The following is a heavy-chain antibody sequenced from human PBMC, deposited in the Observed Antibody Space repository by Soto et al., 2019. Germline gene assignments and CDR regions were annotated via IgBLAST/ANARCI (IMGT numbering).Heavy chain of an antibody. CDR2: IKQDGSEK. CDR1: GFTFSSYW. Sequence: GGSLRLSCAASGFTFSSYWMSWVRQAPGKGLEWVANIKQDGSEKYYVDSVKGRFTISRDNAKNSLYLHMNSLRAEDTAVYYCARDGSSGWWDDFDIWGQGTMVTVSS. CDR3: ARDGSSGWWDDFDI. J-gene: IGHJ3*02. V-gene: IGHV3-7*03. D-gene: IGHD6-19*01.